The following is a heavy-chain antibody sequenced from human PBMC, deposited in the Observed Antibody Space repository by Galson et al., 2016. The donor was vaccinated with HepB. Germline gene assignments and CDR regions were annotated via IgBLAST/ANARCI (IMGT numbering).Heavy chain of an antibody. Sequence: SVKVSCKASGYTFTTYYMHWVRQAPGQGLEWMGIINSGGGDTTHAEKFQGRVTMTRDTSTDTVYMELGSLRSEDTAVYYCARGAATDISYDYWGQGTLVTVSS. CDR1: GYTFTTYY. V-gene: IGHV1-46*01. D-gene: IGHD5-18*01. CDR2: INSGGGDT. CDR3: ARGAATDISYDY. J-gene: IGHJ4*02.